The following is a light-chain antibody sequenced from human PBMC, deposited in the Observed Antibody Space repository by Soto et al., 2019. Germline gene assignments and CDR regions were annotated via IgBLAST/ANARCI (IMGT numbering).Light chain of an antibody. Sequence: QSALTQPASVSGSPGQSITISCTGTNSDVGGYNYVSWYQQHPGKAPKLMISEVSDRPSGISNRFSGSKSGNTASLTISGRQAEDEADYYCSSYRSSNTVVFGGGTKVTVL. CDR1: NSDVGGYNY. V-gene: IGLV2-14*01. CDR2: EVS. CDR3: SSYRSSNTVV. J-gene: IGLJ2*01.